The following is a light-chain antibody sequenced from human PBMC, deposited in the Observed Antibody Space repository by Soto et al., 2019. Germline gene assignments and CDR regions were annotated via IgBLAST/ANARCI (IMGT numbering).Light chain of an antibody. J-gene: IGLJ2*01. V-gene: IGLV2-14*01. Sequence: QSALTQPASVSESSGQSITISCTGTSSDVGASDFVSWYQQHPGKAPELIIYEISNRPSGVSSRFSGSKSGNTASLTISGLQAEDESDYYCSSYTTSHTLVFGGGTKLTVL. CDR1: SSDVGASDF. CDR2: EIS. CDR3: SSYTTSHTLV.